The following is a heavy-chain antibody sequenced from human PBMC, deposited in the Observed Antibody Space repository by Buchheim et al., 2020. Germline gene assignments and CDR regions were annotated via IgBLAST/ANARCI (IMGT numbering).Heavy chain of an antibody. J-gene: IGHJ2*01. V-gene: IGHV4-59*08. CDR3: ARRVRGSPASLVGHWYFDL. CDR2: IYYSGST. CDR1: GGSISSYY. D-gene: IGHD2-15*01. Sequence: QVQLQESGPGLVKPSETLSLTCTVSGGSISSYYWSWIRQPPGKGLEWIGYIYYSGSTNYNPSLKSRVTISVDTSKNQFSLKLSSVTAADTAVYYCARRVRGSPASLVGHWYFDLWGRGTL.